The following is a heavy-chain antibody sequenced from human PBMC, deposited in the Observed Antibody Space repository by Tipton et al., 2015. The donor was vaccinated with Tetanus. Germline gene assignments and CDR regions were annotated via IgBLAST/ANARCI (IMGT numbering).Heavy chain of an antibody. CDR2: ISWNSGSI. V-gene: IGHV3-9*01. CDR1: GFTFDDYA. D-gene: IGHD6-13*01. CDR3: AKASRDVYSSSWYYFDY. J-gene: IGHJ4*02. Sequence: EASGFTFDDYAMHWVRQAPGKGLEWVSGISWNSGSIGYADSVKGRFTISRDNAKNSLYLQMNSLRAEDTALYYCAKASRDVYSSSWYYFDYWGQGTLVTVSS.